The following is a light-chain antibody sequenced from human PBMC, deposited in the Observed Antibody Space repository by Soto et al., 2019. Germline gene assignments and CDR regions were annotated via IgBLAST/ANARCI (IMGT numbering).Light chain of an antibody. J-gene: IGKJ5*01. CDR2: GAS. CDR3: QQYGGSPVT. Sequence: EVVLTQSPSTLSLSPGARATLSCRASQSVSHALAWYQQKPGQAPRLLIYGASSRATDIPDRFSGSGSGTDFTLTISRLEPEDFAVYYCQQYGGSPVTFGQGTRLEIK. CDR1: QSVSHA. V-gene: IGKV3-20*01.